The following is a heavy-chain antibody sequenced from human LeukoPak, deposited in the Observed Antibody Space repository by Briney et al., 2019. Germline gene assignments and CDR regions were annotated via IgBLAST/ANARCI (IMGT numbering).Heavy chain of an antibody. V-gene: IGHV4-34*01. CDR2: IKHSGST. J-gene: IGHJ5*02. CDR1: GGSFSCFY. CDR3: VRLYKLRYFANWFDP. D-gene: IGHD3-9*01. Sequence: SETLSLTCAVYGGSFSCFYWSWIRQPPGRGLEWIGEIKHSGSTIYHPSLKSRLTISVDTSKNQFSLKLSSVNAADTAGYCCVRLYKLRYFANWFDPWGQGTLVAVSS.